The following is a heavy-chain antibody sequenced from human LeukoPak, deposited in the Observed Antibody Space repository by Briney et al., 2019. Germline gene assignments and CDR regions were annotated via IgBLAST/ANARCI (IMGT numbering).Heavy chain of an antibody. D-gene: IGHD4-17*01. J-gene: IGHJ2*01. Sequence: GGSLRLSCAASGFTFSSYWMHWVRQVPGKGLVWVSLIKSDGSSTTYADSVKGRFTISRDNAKNTLYLQMNSLRAEDTAVYYCARDQTYGDYWYFDLWGRGTLVTVSS. CDR2: IKSDGSST. CDR3: ARDQTYGDYWYFDL. CDR1: GFTFSSYW. V-gene: IGHV3-74*01.